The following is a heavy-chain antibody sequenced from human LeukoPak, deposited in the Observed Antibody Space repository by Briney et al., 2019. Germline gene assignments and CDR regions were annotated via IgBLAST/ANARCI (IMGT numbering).Heavy chain of an antibody. Sequence: PSETLSLTCAVYGGSFSGYYWSWIRQPPGKGLEWIGEINHSGSTNYNPSLKSRVTISVDTSKNQFSLKLSSVTAADTAVYYCARLRTYYYGSGSYGGNWFDPWGQGTLVTVSS. CDR3: ARLRTYYYGSGSYGGNWFDP. D-gene: IGHD3-10*01. V-gene: IGHV4-34*01. CDR1: GGSFSGYY. J-gene: IGHJ5*02. CDR2: INHSGST.